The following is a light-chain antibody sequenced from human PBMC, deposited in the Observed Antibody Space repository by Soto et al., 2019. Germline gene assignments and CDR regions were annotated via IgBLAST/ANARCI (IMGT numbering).Light chain of an antibody. CDR2: EVN. Sequence: QSVLIQPPSASGSPGQSVTISCTGTSSDVGGYKYVSWYQQHPGKAPKLMIFEVNKRPSGVPDRFSGSKSGNTASLTVSGLQAEDEADYYCSSYAGINNLGVFGTGTKVTVL. J-gene: IGLJ1*01. V-gene: IGLV2-8*01. CDR3: SSYAGINNLGV. CDR1: SSDVGGYKY.